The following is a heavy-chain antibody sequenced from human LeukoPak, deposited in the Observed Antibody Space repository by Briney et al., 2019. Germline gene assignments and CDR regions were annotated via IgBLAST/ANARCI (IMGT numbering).Heavy chain of an antibody. V-gene: IGHV4-34*01. Sequence: SETLSLTCAVYGGSFSGYYWSWIRQPPGKGLEWIGEINHSGSTNYNPSLKSRVTISVDTSKNQFSLKLSSVTAADTAVCYCARGRLGSSGWWEYFQHWGQGTLVTVSS. CDR3: ARGRLGSSGWWEYFQH. D-gene: IGHD6-19*01. CDR1: GGSFSGYY. J-gene: IGHJ1*01. CDR2: INHSGST.